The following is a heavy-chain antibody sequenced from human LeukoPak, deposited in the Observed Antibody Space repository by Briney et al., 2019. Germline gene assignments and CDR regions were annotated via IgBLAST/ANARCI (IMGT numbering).Heavy chain of an antibody. Sequence: GRSLRLSCAASGFTFSRHWMSWVRQAPGKGLEWVANIVQDGSQKYYVDSVKGRFTISRDNGKNSLYLQMNSLRAEDTAVYYCARNEKWGRDLWGQGTLVTVSS. J-gene: IGHJ4*02. D-gene: IGHD1-26*01. CDR1: GFTFSRHW. CDR2: IVQDGSQK. CDR3: ARNEKWGRDL. V-gene: IGHV3-7*03.